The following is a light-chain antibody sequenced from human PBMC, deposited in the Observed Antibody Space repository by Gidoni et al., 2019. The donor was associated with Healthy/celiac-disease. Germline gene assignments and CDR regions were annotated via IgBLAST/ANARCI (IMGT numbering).Light chain of an antibody. CDR2: DAS. V-gene: IGKV3-11*01. Sequence: EIVLTQSPDTLSLSPGERATLSCRASQSVSSYVAWYQQKPGQAPRLLIYDASNRATGIPARFSGSGSGTDFTLTISSLEPEDFAVYYCQQRSNWPPWTFGQGTKVEIK. CDR3: QQRSNWPPWT. CDR1: QSVSSY. J-gene: IGKJ1*01.